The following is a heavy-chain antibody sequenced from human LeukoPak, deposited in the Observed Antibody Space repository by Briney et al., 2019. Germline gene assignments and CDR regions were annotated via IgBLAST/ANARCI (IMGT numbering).Heavy chain of an antibody. J-gene: IGHJ3*02. V-gene: IGHV1-8*01. Sequence: ASVKVSCKAFGYTFIHHDISWVRQATGQGLEWMGRVNPDTGNADYAQKFQGRVTMTRDTSMSTVYMELSSLTSEDTAVYYCARNALGFHIWGQGTAVTISS. CDR1: GYTFIHHD. CDR3: ARNALGFHI. CDR2: VNPDTGNA.